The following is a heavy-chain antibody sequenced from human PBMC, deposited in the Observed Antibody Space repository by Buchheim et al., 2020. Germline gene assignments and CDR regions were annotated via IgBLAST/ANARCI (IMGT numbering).Heavy chain of an antibody. V-gene: IGHV3-7*01. D-gene: IGHD3-10*01. Sequence: EVHLVESGGGLVQPGGSLRLSCAASGFTFSTHWMHWGRQAPGKGLEWVANIKEDGSEKKYVGSVKGRFTISRDNPKNSLYLQMNNLRAEDTAVYYCVRGVPFGGDWGQGTL. CDR1: GFTFSTHW. J-gene: IGHJ4*02. CDR2: IKEDGSEK. CDR3: VRGVPFGGD.